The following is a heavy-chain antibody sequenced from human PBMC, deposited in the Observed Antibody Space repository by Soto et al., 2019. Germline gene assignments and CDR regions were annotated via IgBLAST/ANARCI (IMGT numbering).Heavy chain of an antibody. CDR1: GGSISNFY. CDR3: ATRLGINGESVDD. J-gene: IGHJ4*02. D-gene: IGHD4-17*01. V-gene: IGHV4-59*01. Sequence: PSETLSLTCTVSGGSISNFYWTWIRQPPGKGLEFIGYTDYSGTTKYNPSLKSRLSLSVDKSKNQFSLKVNFVNAADTAVYYWATRLGINGESVDDWGPGSVLTVS. CDR2: TDYSGTT.